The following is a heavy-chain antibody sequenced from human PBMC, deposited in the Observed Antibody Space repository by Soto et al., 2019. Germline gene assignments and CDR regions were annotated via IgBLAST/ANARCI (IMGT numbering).Heavy chain of an antibody. J-gene: IGHJ3*02. V-gene: IGHV1-46*01. CDR1: RYTFTSYY. CDR3: ARGGGNYYDSSGDAFDI. Sequence: GASVKVSCKASRYTFTSYYIHWVRQAPVQGLEWMGIINPSGGSTSYAQKFQGRVTMTRDTSTSTVYMELSSLRSEDTAVYYCARGGGNYYDSSGDAFDIWGQGTMVTVSS. CDR2: INPSGGST. D-gene: IGHD3-22*01.